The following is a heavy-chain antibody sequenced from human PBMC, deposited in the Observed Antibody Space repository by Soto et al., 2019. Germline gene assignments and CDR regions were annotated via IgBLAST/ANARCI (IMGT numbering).Heavy chain of an antibody. V-gene: IGHV3-23*01. CDR1: GFTLSSYA. CDR3: ATDNYGMDV. CDR2: ISGSGGST. J-gene: IGHJ6*02. Sequence: GGSLRLSCVASGFTLSSYAMNWVRQAPGKGLEWVSAISGSGGSTNYADSVKGRFTISRDNSKNTLYLQMNSLRAEDTAVYYCATDNYGMDVWGQGTTVTVSS.